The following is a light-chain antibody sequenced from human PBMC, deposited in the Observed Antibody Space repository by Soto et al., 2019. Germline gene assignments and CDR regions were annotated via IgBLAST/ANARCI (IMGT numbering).Light chain of an antibody. CDR3: QQYNNWWT. Sequence: EIILTQSPDTLSLSPGERATLSCRASQTVSSNYLAWCQQRPGQAPRLLIYGASTRATGISARFSGSGSGTEFTLTISSLQSEDFGVYYCQQYNNWWTFGQGTKVDIK. J-gene: IGKJ1*01. CDR2: GAS. V-gene: IGKV3-15*01. CDR1: QTVSSN.